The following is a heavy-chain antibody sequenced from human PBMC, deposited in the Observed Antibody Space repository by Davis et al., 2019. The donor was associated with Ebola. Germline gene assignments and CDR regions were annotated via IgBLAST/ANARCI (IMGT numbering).Heavy chain of an antibody. D-gene: IGHD6-19*01. J-gene: IGHJ4*02. Sequence: AASVKVSCKASGFTLTNYAIHWVRQAPGQRLEWMGWVHGCNGNTNYSQRFQGRVTITTDTSASTVYLDLTSLRSDDTAVFYCARASFGYNSGWYADYWGPGSLVTVSS. CDR3: ARASFGYNSGWYADY. CDR1: GFTLTNYA. V-gene: IGHV1-3*01. CDR2: VHGCNGNT.